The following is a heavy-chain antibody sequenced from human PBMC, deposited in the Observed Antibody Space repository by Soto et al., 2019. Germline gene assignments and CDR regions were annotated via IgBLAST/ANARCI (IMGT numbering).Heavy chain of an antibody. CDR1: GFTVSSNY. CDR2: IYSGGST. CDR3: ARVFRITGTTGDYYYYYMDV. J-gene: IGHJ6*03. V-gene: IGHV3-53*01. Sequence: GGSLRLSCAASGFTVSSNYMSWVRQAPGKGLEWVSVIYSGGSTYYADSVKGRFTISRDNSKNTLYLQMNSLRAEDTAVYYCARVFRITGTTGDYYYYYMDVWGKGTTVTVSS. D-gene: IGHD1-20*01.